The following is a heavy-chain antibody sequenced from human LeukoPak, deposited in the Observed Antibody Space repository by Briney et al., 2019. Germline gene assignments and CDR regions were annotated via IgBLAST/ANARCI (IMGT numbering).Heavy chain of an antibody. D-gene: IGHD3-16*01. Sequence: PSETLSLTCAVYGGSFSGYYWSWIRQPPGKGLEWIGEINHSGSTNYNPSLKSRVTISVDTSKNQFSLKLSSVTAADTAVYYCARHRHYAWGYWGQGTLVTVSS. CDR1: GGSFSGYY. J-gene: IGHJ4*02. CDR2: INHSGST. CDR3: ARHRHYAWGY. V-gene: IGHV4-34*01.